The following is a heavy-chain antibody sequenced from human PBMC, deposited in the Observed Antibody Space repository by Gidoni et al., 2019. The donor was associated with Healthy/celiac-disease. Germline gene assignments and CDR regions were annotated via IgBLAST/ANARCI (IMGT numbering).Heavy chain of an antibody. CDR2: INHSGST. CDR1: GGSFSGYY. D-gene: IGHD2-21*02. Sequence: QVQLQQWGAGLLKPSETLSLTCAVYGGSFSGYYWSWIRQPPGKGLEWIGEINHSGSTNYNPSLKSRVTISVDTSKNQFSLKLSSVTAADTAVYYCARGDSGDSGAFDIWGQGTMVTVSS. CDR3: ARGDSGDSGAFDI. V-gene: IGHV4-34*01. J-gene: IGHJ3*02.